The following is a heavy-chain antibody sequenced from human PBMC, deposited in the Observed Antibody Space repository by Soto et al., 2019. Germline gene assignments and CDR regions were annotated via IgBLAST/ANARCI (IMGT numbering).Heavy chain of an antibody. CDR2: IYPGDSDT. Sequence: PGESLKISCKGSGYSFTSYWIGWVRQMPGKGLEWMGIIYPGDSDTRYSPSFQGQVTISAGKSVTTAYLQWSSLKASDTAMYYCARRASYGSAPLDYWGQGTLVTVSS. D-gene: IGHD3-10*01. CDR3: ARRASYGSAPLDY. CDR1: GYSFTSYW. J-gene: IGHJ4*02. V-gene: IGHV5-51*01.